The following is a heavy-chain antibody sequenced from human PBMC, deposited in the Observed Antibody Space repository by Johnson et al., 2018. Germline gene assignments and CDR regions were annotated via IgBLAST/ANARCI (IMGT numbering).Heavy chain of an antibody. V-gene: IGHV3-23*04. J-gene: IGHJ3*02. CDR1: GFTFSSYA. CDR2: ISGSGGST. CDR3: ERALLGGSFDI. Sequence: QLVQSGGGVVRPGGSLRLSCAASGFTFSSYAMSWVRQAPGQGLEWVSAISGSGGSTYYADSVKGRLTISRDNSKNTLYLQMNSLRAEDTAVYYCERALLGGSFDIWGQGTMVTVSS. D-gene: IGHD3-16*01.